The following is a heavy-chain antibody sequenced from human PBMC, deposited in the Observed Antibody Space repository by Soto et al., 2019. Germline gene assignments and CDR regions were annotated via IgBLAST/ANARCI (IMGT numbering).Heavy chain of an antibody. Sequence: EVQLVESGGGMVQPGGSLRLSCAASGFTVSSNYMSWVRQAPEQGLEWVSVIYSGGSTYYADSVKGRFTISRDNSKNTLYLQSNSRRAEDTAVYYCARRGLRYFDWLIAEDAFDIWGQGTMVTVSS. D-gene: IGHD3-9*01. J-gene: IGHJ3*02. V-gene: IGHV3-66*04. CDR1: GFTVSSNY. CDR3: ARRGLRYFDWLIAEDAFDI. CDR2: IYSGGST.